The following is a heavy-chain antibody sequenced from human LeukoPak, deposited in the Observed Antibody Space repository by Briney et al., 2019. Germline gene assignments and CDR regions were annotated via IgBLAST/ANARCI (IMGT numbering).Heavy chain of an antibody. V-gene: IGHV1-2*02. CDR2: INPNSGGT. Sequence: ASVKVSCKASGYTFTGYYMHWVRQAPGQGLEWMGWINPNSGGTNYAQKLQGRVTMTTDTSTSTAYMELRSLRSDDTAVYYCAREVEGYSSGVLCLDYWGQGTLVTVSS. CDR1: GYTFTGYY. CDR3: AREVEGYSSGVLCLDY. J-gene: IGHJ4*02. D-gene: IGHD6-19*01.